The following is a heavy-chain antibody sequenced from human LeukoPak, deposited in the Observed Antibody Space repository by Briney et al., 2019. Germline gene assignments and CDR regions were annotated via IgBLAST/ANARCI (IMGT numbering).Heavy chain of an antibody. D-gene: IGHD3-22*01. Sequence: PGGSLRLSCAASGFTFSSYGMNWVRQAPGKGLEWVSSISSNSSYIYYADSVKGRFTISRDNAKHSLYLQMNSLRAADTAVYYCASLWAYYYASIGNYGMDVWGQGTTVTVSS. CDR2: ISSNSSYI. J-gene: IGHJ6*02. CDR3: ASLWAYYYASIGNYGMDV. V-gene: IGHV3-21*01. CDR1: GFTFSSYG.